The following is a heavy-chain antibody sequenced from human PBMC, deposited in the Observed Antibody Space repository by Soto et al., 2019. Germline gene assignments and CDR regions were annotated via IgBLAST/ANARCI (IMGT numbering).Heavy chain of an antibody. J-gene: IGHJ4*02. CDR1: GFTFDDYA. CDR3: AKALYGSSSSPIDY. Sequence: GGSLRLSCGASGFTFDDYAMHWVRQAPGKGVEWVSYLTWNSGDIGYADSVKGRFTISRDNANNPLYLQMNSLNSEDTAFTYCAKALYGSSSSPIDYWGQGTLVTVSS. V-gene: IGHV3-9*01. CDR2: LTWNSGDI. D-gene: IGHD6-13*01.